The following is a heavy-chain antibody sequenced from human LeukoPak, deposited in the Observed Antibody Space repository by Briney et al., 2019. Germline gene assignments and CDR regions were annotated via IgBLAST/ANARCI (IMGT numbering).Heavy chain of an antibody. CDR2: IYGGGST. V-gene: IGHV3-53*01. CDR1: GFTVSSNY. Sequence: GGSLRLSCAASGFTVSSNYMSWVRQAPGKGLEWVSVIYGGGSTYYADSVKARFSISRDTSKNAVYLQMNSLRAEDTAVYYCARAQFYHDSSTYGPDYWGQGTLVTVSS. CDR3: ARAQFYHDSSTYGPDY. J-gene: IGHJ4*02. D-gene: IGHD3-22*01.